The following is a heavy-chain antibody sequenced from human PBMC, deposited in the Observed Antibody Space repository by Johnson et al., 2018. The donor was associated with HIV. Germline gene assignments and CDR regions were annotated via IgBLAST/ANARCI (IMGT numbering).Heavy chain of an antibody. D-gene: IGHD3-22*01. Sequence: VQLVESGGGLVQPGGSLRLSCAASRFSVSNNYMSWVRQAPGKGLEWVSVIYSGGSTYHADSVKGRFTISRDNSNNTLYLQMNSLRVEDTAMYYCTTGNYYDSSGDAFDIWGQGTMVTVSS. CDR2: IYSGGST. CDR1: RFSVSNNY. CDR3: TTGNYYDSSGDAFDI. V-gene: IGHV3-66*01. J-gene: IGHJ3*02.